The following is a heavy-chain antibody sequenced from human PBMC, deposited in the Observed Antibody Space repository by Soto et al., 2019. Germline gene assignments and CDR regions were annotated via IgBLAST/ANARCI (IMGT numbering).Heavy chain of an antibody. J-gene: IGHJ5*02. Sequence: ASVKVSCKASGYTFTSYGISWVRQAPGQGLEWMGWISAYNGNTNYAQKLQGRVTMTTDTSTSTAYMELRSLRSDDTAVYYCARDLYCSSTSCYVSGVPWFDPWGQGTLVTVSS. D-gene: IGHD2-2*01. CDR2: ISAYNGNT. V-gene: IGHV1-18*01. CDR3: ARDLYCSSTSCYVSGVPWFDP. CDR1: GYTFTSYG.